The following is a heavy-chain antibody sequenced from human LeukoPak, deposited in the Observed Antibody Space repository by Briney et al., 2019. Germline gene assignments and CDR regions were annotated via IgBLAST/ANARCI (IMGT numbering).Heavy chain of an antibody. CDR2: IYSSGST. CDR3: ARQYYFDSGGLDY. Sequence: GALKLSCSASGFTGNSKYMSRVRQTPGEGLEWVSTIYSSGSTYYAESMKGRFTISRDNSKNTLYLQMNSLRTEDTAVYYCARQYYFDSGGLDYWGQGTVVTVSS. CDR1: GFTGNSKY. J-gene: IGHJ4*02. D-gene: IGHD3-22*01. V-gene: IGHV3-53*01.